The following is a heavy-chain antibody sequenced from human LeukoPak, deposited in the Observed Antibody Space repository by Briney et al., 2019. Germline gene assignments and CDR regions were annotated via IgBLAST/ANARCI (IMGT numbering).Heavy chain of an antibody. CDR2: IIPIFGTA. CDR1: GGTFTSYA. D-gene: IGHD3-22*01. V-gene: IGHV1-69*05. CDR3: ARFSAHYDSSSFDY. Sequence: SVKVSCKASGGTFTSYAIGWVRQAPGPGNKWMGGIIPIFGTANYAQKFQGRVTITTDESTSTAYMERSSLRSEDTAVYYCARFSAHYDSSSFDYWGQGTLVTVSS. J-gene: IGHJ4*02.